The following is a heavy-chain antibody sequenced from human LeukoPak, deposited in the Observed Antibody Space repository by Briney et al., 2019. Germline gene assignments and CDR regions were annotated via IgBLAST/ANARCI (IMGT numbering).Heavy chain of an antibody. D-gene: IGHD3-10*01. CDR2: TSYDGNNI. Sequence: GGSLRLSCEASGFSFNIFSMHWVRQAPGKGLEGVAVTSYDGNNIFYAASVKGRFTISRDNSKNTLSLQMTSLRPEDTALYYCAREPYFYGSGSYYNFDFWGQGTLVTVSS. V-gene: IGHV3-30-3*01. CDR3: AREPYFYGSGSYYNFDF. CDR1: GFSFNIFS. J-gene: IGHJ4*02.